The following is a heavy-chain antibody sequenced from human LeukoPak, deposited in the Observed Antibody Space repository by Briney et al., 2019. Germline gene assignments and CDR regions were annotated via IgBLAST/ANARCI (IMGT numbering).Heavy chain of an antibody. CDR1: GFTLSLAW. Sequence: PGGSLRLSCATSGFTLSLAWMHWVRQAPGKGLVWVSRINSDGSSTSYADSVKGRFTISRDNAKNTLYLQMNSLRAEDTAVYYCARIGKDYYDSSGIDYWGQGTLVTVSS. D-gene: IGHD3-22*01. J-gene: IGHJ4*02. V-gene: IGHV3-74*01. CDR3: ARIGKDYYDSSGIDY. CDR2: INSDGSST.